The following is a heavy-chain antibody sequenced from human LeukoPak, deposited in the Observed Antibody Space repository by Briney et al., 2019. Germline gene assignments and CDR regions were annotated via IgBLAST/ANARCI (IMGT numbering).Heavy chain of an antibody. CDR1: GFTFSSYS. CDR3: ARDRVPAAISPYYYYMDV. V-gene: IGHV3-21*01. CDR2: ISSSSSYI. Sequence: GGSLRLSCAASGFTFSSYSMNWVRQAPGKGLEWVSSISSSSSYIYYADSVKGRFTISRDNAKNSLYLQMNSLRAEDTAVYYCARDRVPAAISPYYYYMDVWGKGTRVTVSS. J-gene: IGHJ6*03. D-gene: IGHD2-2*01.